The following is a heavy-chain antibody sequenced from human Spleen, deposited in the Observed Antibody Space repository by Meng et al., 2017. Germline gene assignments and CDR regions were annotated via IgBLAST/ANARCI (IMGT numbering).Heavy chain of an antibody. D-gene: IGHD2-15*01. Sequence: GESLKISCAASGFTFSSHGMHWVRQAPDKGLEWVAGIWYDGSNKYYADSVKGRFTISRDNSKNTLYLQMNSLRAEDTAVYYCAREYCSGGSCDSYAFDIWGQGTMVTVS. V-gene: IGHV3-33*01. CDR1: GFTFSSHG. CDR2: IWYDGSNK. J-gene: IGHJ3*02. CDR3: AREYCSGGSCDSYAFDI.